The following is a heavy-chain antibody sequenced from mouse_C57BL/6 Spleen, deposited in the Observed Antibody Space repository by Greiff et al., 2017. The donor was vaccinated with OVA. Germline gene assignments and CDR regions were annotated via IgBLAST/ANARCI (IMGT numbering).Heavy chain of an antibody. J-gene: IGHJ3*01. V-gene: IGHV1-19*01. CDR1: GYTFTDYY. D-gene: IGHD2-4*01. CDR3: ARIDDYDGFAY. Sequence: EVKLMESGPVLVKPGASVKMSCKASGYTFTDYYMNWVKQSHGKSLEWIGVINPYNGGTSYNQKFKGKATLTVDKSSSTAYMELNSLTSEDSAVYYCARIDDYDGFAYWGQGTLVTVSA. CDR2: INPYNGGT.